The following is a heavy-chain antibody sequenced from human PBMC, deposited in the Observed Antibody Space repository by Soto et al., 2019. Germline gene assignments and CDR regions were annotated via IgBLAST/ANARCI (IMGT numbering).Heavy chain of an antibody. V-gene: IGHV5-51*01. CDR2: IYPGDSDT. CDR3: ARQKSNFRYCNSAMAG. Sequence: YGVGRVRPLPGKGLEWMGIIYPGDSDTRYSPSFQGHFTIKVDKSTNPAYMQWNTLRASDTAMYYCARQKSNFRYCNSAMAGRGQGTTVTVSS. D-gene: IGHD2-15*01. CDR1: YG. J-gene: IGHJ6*02.